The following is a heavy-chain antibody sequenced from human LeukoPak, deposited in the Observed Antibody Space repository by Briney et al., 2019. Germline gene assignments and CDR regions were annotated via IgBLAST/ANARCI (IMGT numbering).Heavy chain of an antibody. V-gene: IGHV4-4*07. CDR2: IYTSGST. Sequence: SETLSLTCTVSGGSISSYYWSWIRQPAGKGLEWIGRIYTSGSTNYNPSLKSRVTMSVDTSKNQFSLKLGSVTAADTAVYYCARDPNYYDSSGYYYGAFDIWGQGTMVTVS. CDR1: GGSISSYY. CDR3: ARDPNYYDSSGYYYGAFDI. D-gene: IGHD3-22*01. J-gene: IGHJ3*02.